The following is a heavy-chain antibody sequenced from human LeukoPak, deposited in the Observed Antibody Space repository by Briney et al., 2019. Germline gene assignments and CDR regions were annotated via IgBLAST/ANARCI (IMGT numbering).Heavy chain of an antibody. Sequence: SAKVSCKASGGTFSSYAISWVRQAPGQGLEWMGGIIPIFGTANYAQKFQGRVTITADESTSTAYMELSSLRSEDTAVYYCAREEVVGAHTFDYWGQGTLVTVSS. CDR1: GGTFSSYA. V-gene: IGHV1-69*13. D-gene: IGHD1-26*01. CDR3: AREEVVGAHTFDY. CDR2: IIPIFGTA. J-gene: IGHJ4*02.